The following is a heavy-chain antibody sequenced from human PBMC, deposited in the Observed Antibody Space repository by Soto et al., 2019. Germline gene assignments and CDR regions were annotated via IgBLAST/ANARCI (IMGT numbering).Heavy chain of an antibody. D-gene: IGHD6-6*01. V-gene: IGHV1-2*02. CDR3: ARGEYSSTSAGDSGDY. CDR1: GYTFTVYY. J-gene: IGHJ4*02. Sequence: ASVKVSCKASGYTFTVYYMHWVRQAPGQGLEWMGWINPNSGGTNYAQKCQGSVTMTSDTSISTAYMGLSRLRSDDTAVYYCARGEYSSTSAGDSGDYWGQGTLVTVSS. CDR2: INPNSGGT.